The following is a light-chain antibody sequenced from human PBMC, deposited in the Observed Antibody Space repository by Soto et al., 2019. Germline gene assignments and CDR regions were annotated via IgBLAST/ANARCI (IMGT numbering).Light chain of an antibody. J-gene: IGKJ4*01. CDR3: QQSYT. CDR1: QSISSY. V-gene: IGKV1-39*01. Sequence: DIQMTQSPSSLSASVGDRVTITCRASQSISSYLNWYQQKPGKAPKLLIYAASSLQSGVPSRFSVSGSGTDFTLTISSLQPEDFATYYCQQSYTFGGGTKVDIK. CDR2: AAS.